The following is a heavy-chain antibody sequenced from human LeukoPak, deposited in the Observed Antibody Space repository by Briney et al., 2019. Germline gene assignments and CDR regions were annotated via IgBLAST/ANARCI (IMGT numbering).Heavy chain of an antibody. Sequence: KSSETLSPTCTVSGGSISNYYWSWIRQPAGKGLEWIGRISASGNTNYNPSLKSRVTMSVDTSMNLFALKLSSVTAADTAVYYCARQGVATAIDYWGQGTLVTVSS. CDR3: ARQGVATAIDY. CDR2: ISASGNT. CDR1: GGSISNYY. V-gene: IGHV4-4*07. J-gene: IGHJ4*02. D-gene: IGHD2-21*02.